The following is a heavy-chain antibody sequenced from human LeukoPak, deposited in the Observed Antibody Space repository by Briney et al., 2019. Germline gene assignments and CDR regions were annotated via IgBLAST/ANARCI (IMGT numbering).Heavy chain of an antibody. CDR2: IYHSGST. J-gene: IGHJ4*02. D-gene: IGHD6-13*01. CDR3: ARGGYSSSWYDY. Sequence: PSQTLSLTCAVSGGSISSGGYSWSWIRQPPGKGLEWIGYIYHSGSTYYNPSLKSRVTISVDTSKNQFSLKLSSVTAADTAVYYCARGGYSSSWYDYWGQGTLVTVSS. V-gene: IGHV4-30-2*01. CDR1: GGSISSGGYS.